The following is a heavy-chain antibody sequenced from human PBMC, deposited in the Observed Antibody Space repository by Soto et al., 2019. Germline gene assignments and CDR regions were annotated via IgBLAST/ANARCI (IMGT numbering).Heavy chain of an antibody. D-gene: IGHD6-13*01. Sequence: GESLKISCKGSGYSFTSYWIGWVRQMPGKGLEWMGIIYPGDSDTRYSPSFQGQVTISADKSISTAYLQWSSLKASDTAMYYCARCGRGPDSSWYYFDYWGQGTLVTVSS. V-gene: IGHV5-51*01. CDR1: GYSFTSYW. CDR2: IYPGDSDT. J-gene: IGHJ4*02. CDR3: ARCGRGPDSSWYYFDY.